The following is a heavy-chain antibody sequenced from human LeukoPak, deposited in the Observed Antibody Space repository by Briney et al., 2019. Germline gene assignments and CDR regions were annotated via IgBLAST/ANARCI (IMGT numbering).Heavy chain of an antibody. CDR3: TIGLAGDWDAFDI. Sequence: ASVKVSCKTSGYTFTRCAVHWVRQAPGQRLEWMGWIHADSGNTKYSQKLQGRVTIARDTSASTIYMELSSLRFEDTAVYFCTIGLAGDWDAFDIWGLGTMVPVSS. CDR1: GYTFTRCA. J-gene: IGHJ3*02. V-gene: IGHV1-3*01. D-gene: IGHD6-19*01. CDR2: IHADSGNT.